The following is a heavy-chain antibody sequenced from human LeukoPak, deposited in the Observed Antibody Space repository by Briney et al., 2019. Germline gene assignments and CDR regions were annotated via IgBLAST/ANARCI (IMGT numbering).Heavy chain of an antibody. CDR1: GNSITNYY. J-gene: IGHJ3*02. V-gene: IGHV4-59*01. CDR3: ARVLTTTGTALDI. D-gene: IGHD1-14*01. CDR2: TSYSGST. Sequence: SETLSLTCSVAGNSITNYYWTWIRQPPGKGLEWIGYTSYSGSTNYKPSLKSRVTISIDTSNNQFSLNLKSVTAADTAVYFCARVLTTTGTALDIWGQGTMVTVSS.